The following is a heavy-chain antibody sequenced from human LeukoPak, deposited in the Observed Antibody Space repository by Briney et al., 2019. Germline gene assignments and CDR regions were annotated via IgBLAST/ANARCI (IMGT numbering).Heavy chain of an antibody. CDR3: ARVIRVGATHWFDP. CDR2: IIPIFGTA. D-gene: IGHD1-26*01. V-gene: IGHV1-69*05. CDR1: GGTFSSYA. J-gene: IGHJ5*02. Sequence: ASVKVSCKVSGGTFSSYAISWVRQAPGQGLEWMGGIIPIFGTANYAQKFQGRVTITTDESTSTAYMELSSLRSEDTAVYYCARVIRVGATHWFDPWGQGTLVTVSS.